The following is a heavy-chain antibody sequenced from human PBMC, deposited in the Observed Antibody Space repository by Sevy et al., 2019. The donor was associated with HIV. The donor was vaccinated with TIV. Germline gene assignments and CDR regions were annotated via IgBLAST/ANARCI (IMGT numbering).Heavy chain of an antibody. CDR1: GFTFSSYG. V-gene: IGHV3-30*18. CDR2: ISYDGSNK. J-gene: IGHJ4*02. CDR3: AKDIIVGTYDFWSGALDY. D-gene: IGHD3-3*01. Sequence: GGSLRLSCAASGFTFSSYGMHWVRQAPGKGLEWVAVISYDGSNKYYADSVKGRFTISRDNSKNTLCLQMNSLRAEDTAVYYCAKDIIVGTYDFWSGALDYWGQGTLVTVSS.